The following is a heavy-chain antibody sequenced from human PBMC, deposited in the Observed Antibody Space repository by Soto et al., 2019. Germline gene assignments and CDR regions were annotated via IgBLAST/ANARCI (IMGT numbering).Heavy chain of an antibody. CDR2: IDSSSKTI. D-gene: IGHD5-12*01. CDR3: ARGGVATIFGDS. CDR1: GFTFSRYS. V-gene: IGHV3-48*02. Sequence: EVQLVESGGGLVQPGGSLRVSCAASGFTFSRYSMNCVRQAPGKGLEWLSYIDSSSKTIYYADSVKGRFIISRDNAKNSLYLQMNSLRDEDTAVYHCARGGVATIFGDSWGQGTLVTVSS. J-gene: IGHJ4*02.